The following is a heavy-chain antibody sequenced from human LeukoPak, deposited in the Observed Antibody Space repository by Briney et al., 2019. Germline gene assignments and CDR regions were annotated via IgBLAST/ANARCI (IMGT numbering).Heavy chain of an antibody. CDR2: IGYGGADS. J-gene: IGHJ4*02. Sequence: GGSLRLSCTVSGFTLSSYEMTWFRQAPGKGLEWVSSIGYGGADSHYADSVKGRSTISRDNSKNTLYLQLSSLRADDTAVYYCARGRRYSGYDALGSWGQGTLVTVSS. CDR3: ARGRRYSGYDALGS. V-gene: IGHV3-23*01. D-gene: IGHD5-12*01. CDR1: GFTLSSYE.